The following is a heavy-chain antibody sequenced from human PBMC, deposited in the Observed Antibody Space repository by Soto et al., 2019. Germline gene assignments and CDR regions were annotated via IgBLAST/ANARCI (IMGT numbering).Heavy chain of an antibody. Sequence: SVKVSCKASGGTFSSYAISWVRQAPGQGLEWMGGILPTFGTTNYAQKFQGRVTSTADESTTTGYMELGSLRSEDTAVYYCARGHDFWSGYFDYWGQGTLVTVSS. CDR3: ARGHDFWSGYFDY. CDR1: GGTFSSYA. V-gene: IGHV1-69*13. D-gene: IGHD3-3*01. J-gene: IGHJ4*02. CDR2: ILPTFGTT.